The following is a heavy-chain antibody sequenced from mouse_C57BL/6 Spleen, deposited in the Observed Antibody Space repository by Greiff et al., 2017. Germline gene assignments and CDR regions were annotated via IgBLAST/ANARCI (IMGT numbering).Heavy chain of an antibody. D-gene: IGHD2-4*01. J-gene: IGHJ2*01. CDR3: AGLRPDFDY. Sequence: EVQRVESGGGLVKPGRSLSLSCAVSGFTFSSYAMSWFRQTPEKRLEWVATISDGGSYTYYPDNIKGRFTISRDNAKNNLYLHMSHLKTEDTAMYYCAGLRPDFDYWGQGTTLTVSS. CDR2: ISDGGSYT. V-gene: IGHV5-4*01. CDR1: GFTFSSYA.